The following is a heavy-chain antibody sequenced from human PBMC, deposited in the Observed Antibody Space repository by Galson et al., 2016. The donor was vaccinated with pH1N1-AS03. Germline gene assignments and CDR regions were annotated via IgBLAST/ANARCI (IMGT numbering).Heavy chain of an antibody. CDR3: ARDLNWDNA. CDR2: IKPDGGDK. Sequence: SLRLSCAASGFTFNSYWMTWVRQAPGKGLEWVANIKPDGGDKYYVDSVKGRFTISRDNAKNSLYLQMNSLRVKDTAVYYCARDLNWDNAWGQGTLVTVSS. CDR1: GFTFNSYW. J-gene: IGHJ5*02. V-gene: IGHV3-7*01.